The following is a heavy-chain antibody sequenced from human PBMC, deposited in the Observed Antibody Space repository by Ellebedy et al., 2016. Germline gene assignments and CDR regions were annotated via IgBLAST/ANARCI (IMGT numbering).Heavy chain of an antibody. CDR2: ISYDGSNK. J-gene: IGHJ4*02. D-gene: IGHD3-22*01. Sequence: GGSLRLXCAASGFTFSRYAMHWVRQAPGKGLEWVAVISYDGSNKYYADSVKGRFTISRDNSKNTLSLEMSSLRAEDTAVYYCARGGYYDSNGYPRCDYWGQGTLVTVSS. CDR3: ARGGYYDSNGYPRCDY. V-gene: IGHV3-30*04. CDR1: GFTFSRYA.